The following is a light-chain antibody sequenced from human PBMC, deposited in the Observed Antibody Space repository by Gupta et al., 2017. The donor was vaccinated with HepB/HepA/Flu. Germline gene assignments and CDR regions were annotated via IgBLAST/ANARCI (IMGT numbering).Light chain of an antibody. CDR1: QDISSW. V-gene: IGKV1D-12*01. CDR2: AAS. Sequence: MHMTQSPSSVSASVADRVTMTCRASQDISSWLAWYQQKPGQAPRLLLYAASSALGGVPSTFSGSGSVAAFTLTIISLLPPDFATSYCRQAYSLPYTFGQGTKLEIK. CDR3: RQAYSLPYT. J-gene: IGKJ2*01.